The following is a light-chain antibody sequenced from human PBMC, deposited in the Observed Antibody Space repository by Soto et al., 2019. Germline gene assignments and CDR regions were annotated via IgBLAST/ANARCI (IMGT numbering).Light chain of an antibody. CDR3: QTWGTGLLV. CDR1: SGHNSYA. V-gene: IGLV4-69*01. J-gene: IGLJ3*02. CDR2: LNSDGSH. Sequence: QSVPAQSPSASASLGASVKLTCTLSSGHNSYAIAWHQQQPEKGPRYLMKLNSDGSHSKGDGIPDRFSGSSSGAERYLTISSLQSEDEADYYCQTWGTGLLVFGGGTKVTVL.